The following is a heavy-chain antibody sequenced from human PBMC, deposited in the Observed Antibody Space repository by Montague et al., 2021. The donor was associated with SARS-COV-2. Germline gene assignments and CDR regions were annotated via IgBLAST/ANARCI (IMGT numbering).Heavy chain of an antibody. J-gene: IGHJ4*02. CDR1: GGSFSGYY. CDR2: INHSGST. CDR3: ARGARPGYCFRPGSFDS. D-gene: IGHD3-22*01. V-gene: IGHV4-34*01. Sequence: SETLSLTCAVYGGSFSGYYWNWIRQPPGKGLEWIGEINHSGSTNYNPSLKSRVTMSVDTSKNQFSLKLSSVTAADTAVYYCARGARPGYCFRPGSFDSWGQGTLVTVSS.